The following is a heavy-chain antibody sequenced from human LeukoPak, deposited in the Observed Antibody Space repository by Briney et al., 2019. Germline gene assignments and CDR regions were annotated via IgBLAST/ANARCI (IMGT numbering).Heavy chain of an antibody. D-gene: IGHD3-10*01. CDR3: AIDCSGSLRIYNYYYMDV. CDR1: GFTFSSYS. V-gene: IGHV3-21*01. CDR2: ISSSSNYI. Sequence: GGSLRLSCAASGFTFSSYSMNWVRQAPGKGLEWVSSISSSSNYIYYADSVKGRFTISRDNAKNSLYLQMNSMRAEDTAVYYCAIDCSGSLRIYNYYYMDVWGKGTTVTVSS. J-gene: IGHJ6*03.